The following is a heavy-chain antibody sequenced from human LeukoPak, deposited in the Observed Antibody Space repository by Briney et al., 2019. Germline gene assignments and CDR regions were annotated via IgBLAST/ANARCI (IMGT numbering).Heavy chain of an antibody. CDR2: IYYSGST. CDR1: GGSISSSSYY. J-gene: IGHJ5*02. Sequence: SETLSLTCTVSGGSISSSSYYWGWIRQSPGKGLEWIGSIYYSGSTYYNPSLKSRVTISVDTSKNQFSLKLSSVTAADTAVYYCAREFFEQRFDPWGQGTLVTVSS. D-gene: IGHD3-3*01. CDR3: AREFFEQRFDP. V-gene: IGHV4-39*07.